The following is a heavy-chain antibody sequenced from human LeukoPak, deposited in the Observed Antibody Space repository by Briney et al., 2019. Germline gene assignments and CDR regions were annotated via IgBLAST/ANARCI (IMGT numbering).Heavy chain of an antibody. CDR3: ARGPLSVTPRTDYYYYYMDV. V-gene: IGHV3-30*02. J-gene: IGHJ6*03. D-gene: IGHD2-21*02. Sequence: GGSLRLSCAASGFTFSSYGMHWVRQAPGKGLEWVAFIRYDGSNKYYADSVKGRFTISRDNSKNTVYLQMNSLRAEDTAVYYCARGPLSVTPRTDYYYYYMDVWGKGTTVTVSS. CDR2: IRYDGSNK. CDR1: GFTFSSYG.